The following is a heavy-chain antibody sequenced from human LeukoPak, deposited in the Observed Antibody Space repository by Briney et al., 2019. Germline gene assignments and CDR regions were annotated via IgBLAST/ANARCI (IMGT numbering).Heavy chain of an antibody. CDR2: ITASSTAI. CDR3: ARTYYDILTGYNPYFDY. CDR1: GFTFNTYT. Sequence: GGSLRLSCATSGFTFNTYTMNWVRQAPGKGLEWVSSITASSTAIYSADSVKGRFTISRDNAKNFLYLQMNSLRAEDTAVYYCARTYYDILTGYNPYFDYWGQGILVTVSS. D-gene: IGHD3-9*01. V-gene: IGHV3-21*01. J-gene: IGHJ4*02.